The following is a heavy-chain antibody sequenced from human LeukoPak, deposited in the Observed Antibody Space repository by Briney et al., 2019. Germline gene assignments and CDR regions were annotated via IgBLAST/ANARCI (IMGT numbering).Heavy chain of an antibody. CDR2: ISAYNGNT. J-gene: IGHJ4*02. V-gene: IGHV1-18*01. D-gene: IGHD3-9*01. Sequence: ASVKVSCKASGYTFTSYGISWARQAPGQGLEWMGWISAYNGNTNYAQKLQGRVTMTTDTSTSTAYMELRSLRSDDTAVYYCARDYYDILTGPFDYWGQGTLVTVSS. CDR3: ARDYYDILTGPFDY. CDR1: GYTFTSYG.